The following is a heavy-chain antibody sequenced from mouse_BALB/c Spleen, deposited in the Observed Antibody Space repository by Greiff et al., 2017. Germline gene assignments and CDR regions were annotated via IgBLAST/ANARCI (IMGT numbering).Heavy chain of an antibody. D-gene: IGHD3-1*01. CDR2: IDPSDSYT. Sequence: QVQLQQPGAELVKPGASVKLSCKASGYTFTSYWMHWVKQRPGQGLEWIGEIDPSDSYTNYNQKFKGKATLTVDTSSSTAYMQLSSLTSEDSAVYYCTGATLMDYWGQGTSVTVSS. J-gene: IGHJ4*01. V-gene: IGHV1-69*02. CDR1: GYTFTSYW. CDR3: TGATLMDY.